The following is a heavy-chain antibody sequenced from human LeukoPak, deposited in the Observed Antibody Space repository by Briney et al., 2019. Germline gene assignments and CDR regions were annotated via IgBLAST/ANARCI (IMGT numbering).Heavy chain of an antibody. CDR3: ARGLDGYTDY. CDR2: ISSSSSYI. CDR1: GFTFSSYS. J-gene: IGHJ4*02. V-gene: IGHV3-21*01. Sequence: RGTLRLSCAASGFTFSSYSMNWVRQAPGKGLEWVSSISSSSSYIYYADPVKGRFTISRDNAKNSLYLQMNSLRAEDTAVYYCARGLDGYTDYWGQGTLVTVSS. D-gene: IGHD5-24*01.